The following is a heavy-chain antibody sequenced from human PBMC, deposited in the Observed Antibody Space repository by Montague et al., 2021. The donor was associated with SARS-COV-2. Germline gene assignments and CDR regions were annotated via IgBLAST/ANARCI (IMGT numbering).Heavy chain of an antibody. V-gene: IGHV4-38-2*02. J-gene: IGHJ5*02. CDR1: GYSISSGYY. CDR3: ARDCYDYGSGSYQRWFDP. Sequence: SKTLSLTCTVSGYSISSGYYWGWIRQPPGKGLEWIGSIYHSGSTXXNPSLKSRVTISVDTSKNQFSLKLSSVTAADTAVYYCARDCYDYGSGSYQRWFDPWGQGTLVTVSS. D-gene: IGHD3-10*01. CDR2: IYHSGST.